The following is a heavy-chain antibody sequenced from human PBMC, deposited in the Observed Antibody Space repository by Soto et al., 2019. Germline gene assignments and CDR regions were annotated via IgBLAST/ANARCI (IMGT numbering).Heavy chain of an antibody. CDR1: GFTFNSLG. J-gene: IGHJ6*02. CDR2: ISYEGSNN. CDR3: ARGAEYQLLSRDYFYGMDV. Sequence: QVQLVEAGGGVVQPGRSLRLSCGASGFTFNSLGMHWVRQAPGKGLEWVAVISYEGSNNFYAESVKGRFTISRDNSKNTLYLQMNSLRREDTAVYYCARGAEYQLLSRDYFYGMDVWGQGTTVTVSS. V-gene: IGHV3-30*03. D-gene: IGHD2-2*01.